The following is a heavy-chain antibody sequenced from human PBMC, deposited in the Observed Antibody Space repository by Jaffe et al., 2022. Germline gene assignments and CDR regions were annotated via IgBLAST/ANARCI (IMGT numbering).Heavy chain of an antibody. D-gene: IGHD5-18*01. J-gene: IGHJ6*03. CDR3: AKDSVPMVSYYYYYYYMDV. V-gene: IGHV3-9*01. CDR2: ISWNSGSI. CDR1: GFTFDDYA. Sequence: EVQLVESGGGLVQPGRSLRLSCAASGFTFDDYAMHWVRQAPGKGLEWVSGISWNSGSIGYADSVKGRFTISRDNAKNSLYLQMNSLRAEDTALYYCAKDSVPMVSYYYYYYYMDVWGKGTTVTVSS.